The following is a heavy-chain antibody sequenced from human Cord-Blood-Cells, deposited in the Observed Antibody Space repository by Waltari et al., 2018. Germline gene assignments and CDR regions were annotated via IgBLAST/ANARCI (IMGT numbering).Heavy chain of an antibody. D-gene: IGHD7-27*01. CDR2: SSAYNGNT. CDR3: ARDGSEGKNWGLGNVVDY. V-gene: IGHV1-18*01. J-gene: IGHJ4*02. CDR1: GYTFTSYG. Sequence: QVQLMQSGAEVKKPGASVKVSCRASGYTFTSYGISWVRQAPGQGLEWMGWSSAYNGNTNYEQKLESRVTMTTDTATSTAYMGLRSLRSDETAVYYCARDGSEGKNWGLGNVVDYWGQGTLVTVSS.